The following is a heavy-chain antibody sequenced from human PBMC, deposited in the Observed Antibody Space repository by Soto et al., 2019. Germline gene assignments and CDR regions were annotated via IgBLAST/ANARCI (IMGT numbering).Heavy chain of an antibody. J-gene: IGHJ4*02. CDR2: LTGSSGVT. CDR1: GFTFSNFA. CDR3: AKGGATYGLLTHDY. Sequence: VQLLESGGGLVQPGGSLRLSCVVSGFTFSNFAMSWVRQAPGKGLEWVSTLTGSSGVTYYADSVKGRFAISRDNSRNTLSLQMNSLTAEDTAVYYCAKGGATYGLLTHDYWGQGTRVTVSS. V-gene: IGHV3-23*01. D-gene: IGHD3-9*01.